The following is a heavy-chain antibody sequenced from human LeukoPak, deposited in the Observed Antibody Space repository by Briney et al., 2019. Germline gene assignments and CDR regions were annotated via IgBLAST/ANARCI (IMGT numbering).Heavy chain of an antibody. CDR3: ARGIGNWFDP. J-gene: IGHJ5*02. V-gene: IGHV1-69*04. CDR2: IIPILGIA. D-gene: IGHD2-15*01. CDR1: GGTFSSYA. Sequence: GASVKVSCKASGGTFSSYAISRVRQAPGQGLEWMGRIIPILGIANYAQKFQGRVTITADKSTSTAYMELSSLRSEDTAVYYCARGIGNWFDPWGQGTLVTVSS.